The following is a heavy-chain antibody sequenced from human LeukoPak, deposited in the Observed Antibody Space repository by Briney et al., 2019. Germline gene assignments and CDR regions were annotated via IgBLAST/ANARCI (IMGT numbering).Heavy chain of an antibody. V-gene: IGHV3-23*01. CDR1: GFSFSNYA. Sequence: GGSLRLSCVSSGFSFSNYAMSWVRQAPGKGLEWVSSISGSGGSTHYADPVKGRFTISRDNSKNMVYLQMNSLRADDTAVYYCAKSVVVITFRFDDWGQGALVTVSS. D-gene: IGHD2-15*01. CDR3: AKSVVVITFRFDD. CDR2: ISGSGGST. J-gene: IGHJ4*02.